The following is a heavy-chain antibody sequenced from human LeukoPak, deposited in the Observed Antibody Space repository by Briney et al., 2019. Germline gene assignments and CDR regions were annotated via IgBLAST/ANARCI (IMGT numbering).Heavy chain of an antibody. J-gene: IGHJ4*02. CDR2: IDPSDSEP. V-gene: IGHV5-51*07. CDR3: QTAIGRSGDY. Sequence: GEPLKISCTASGYSFTYYWICCLQHLPGKRRAWLGTIDPSDSEPRYPPSFQGQVTISADKSLSTAYLQCNSLKASDTAMYARQTAIGRSGDYWGQGTLVIVSS. CDR1: GYSFTYYW. D-gene: IGHD7-27*01.